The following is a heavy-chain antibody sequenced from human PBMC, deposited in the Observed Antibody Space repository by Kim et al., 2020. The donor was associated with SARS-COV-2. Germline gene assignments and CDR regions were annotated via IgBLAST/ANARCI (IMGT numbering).Heavy chain of an antibody. CDR1: GFTFSSYA. J-gene: IGHJ4*02. CDR2: ISYDGSNK. CDR3: ARAPYSAYARRGHFDY. D-gene: IGHD1-26*01. Sequence: GGSLRLSCAASGFTFSSYAMHWVRQAPGKGLEWVAVISYDGSNKYYVDSVKGRFTISRDNSKNTLYLQMNSLRAEDTAVYYCARAPYSAYARRGHFDYWGQGALVTVSS. V-gene: IGHV3-30*04.